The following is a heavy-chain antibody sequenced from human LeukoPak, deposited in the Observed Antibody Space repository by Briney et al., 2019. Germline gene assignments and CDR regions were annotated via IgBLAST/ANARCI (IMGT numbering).Heavy chain of an antibody. D-gene: IGHD4-23*01. CDR1: GYSFTSYW. Sequence: GESLKISCKGSGYSFTSYWIGWVRQMPGKGLEWMEIIYPGDSDTRYSPSFQGQVTISADKSISTAYLQWSSLKASDTAMYYCARHLRSMVVTGYFDYWGQGTLVTVSS. CDR3: ARHLRSMVVTGYFDY. J-gene: IGHJ4*02. CDR2: IYPGDSDT. V-gene: IGHV5-51*01.